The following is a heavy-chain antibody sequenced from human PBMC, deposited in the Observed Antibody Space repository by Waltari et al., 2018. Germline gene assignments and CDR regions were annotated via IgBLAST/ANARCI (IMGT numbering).Heavy chain of an antibody. D-gene: IGHD6-13*01. CDR2: ENPNSGIT. CDR3: ARTGGEGSSWYAYYYYGMDV. J-gene: IGHJ6*02. Sequence: QVQLVQSGAEVKKPGASVKVSCKASGYTFTSYDINWVRQATGQGLEWMGWENPNSGITGYAQKFQGRGTMTRNTSISTAYMELSSLRSEDTAVYYCARTGGEGSSWYAYYYYGMDVWGQGTTVTISS. CDR1: GYTFTSYD. V-gene: IGHV1-8*02.